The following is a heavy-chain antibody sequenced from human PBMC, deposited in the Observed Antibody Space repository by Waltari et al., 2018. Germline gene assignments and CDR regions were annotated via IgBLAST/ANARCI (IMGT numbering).Heavy chain of an antibody. CDR2: IYYSGST. Sequence: QVQLQESGPGLVKPSETLSLTCTVSGASISSYYWSWLRQRPGKGLEWIGYIYYSGSTNYNPSLKSRVTISVDTSKNQFSLKLSSVTAADTAVYYCARRITIFGVAGDAFDIWGQGTMVTVSS. V-gene: IGHV4-59*01. CDR3: ARRITIFGVAGDAFDI. D-gene: IGHD3-3*01. J-gene: IGHJ3*02. CDR1: GASISSYY.